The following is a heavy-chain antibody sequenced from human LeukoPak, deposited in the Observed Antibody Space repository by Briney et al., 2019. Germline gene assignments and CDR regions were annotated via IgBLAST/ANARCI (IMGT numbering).Heavy chain of an antibody. V-gene: IGHV3-30*02. CDR2: IRYDGSNK. Sequence: PGGSLRLSCAASGFTFSSYGMHWVRQAPGKGLEWVAFIRYDGSNKYYADSVKGRFTISRDNAKNSLYLQMNSLRAEDTAVYYCARDPVGAPTYGGNSWGQGTLVTVSS. CDR3: ARDPVGAPTYGGNS. CDR1: GFTFSSYG. D-gene: IGHD4-23*01. J-gene: IGHJ4*02.